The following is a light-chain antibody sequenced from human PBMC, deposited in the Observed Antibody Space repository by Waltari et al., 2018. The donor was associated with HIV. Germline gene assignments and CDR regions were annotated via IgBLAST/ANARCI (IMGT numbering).Light chain of an antibody. J-gene: IGLJ2*01. Sequence: QSVLTPPPSASGTPGPRVTIPCSGSSSNVRSNYVHCYQQLPGTAPKLLIYRNNQRPSGVPDRFSGSKSGTSASLAISGLRSEDEADYYCAVWDDTLSGHLVFGGGTKLTVL. V-gene: IGLV1-47*01. CDR3: AVWDDTLSGHLV. CDR1: SSNVRSNY. CDR2: RNN.